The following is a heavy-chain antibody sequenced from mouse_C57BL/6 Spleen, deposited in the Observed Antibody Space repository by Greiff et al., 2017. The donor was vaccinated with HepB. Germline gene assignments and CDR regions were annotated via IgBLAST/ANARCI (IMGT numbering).Heavy chain of an antibody. J-gene: IGHJ2*01. D-gene: IGHD1-1*01. V-gene: IGHV1-82*01. CDR3: ARRGGSSYQYYFDY. CDR2: IYPGDGDT. CDR1: GYAFSSSW. Sequence: QVQLKESGPELVKPGASVKISCKASGYAFSSSWMNWVKQRPGKGLEWIGRIYPGDGDTNYNGKFKGKATLTADKSSSTAYMQLSSLTSEDSAVYFCARRGGSSYQYYFDYWGQGTTLTVSS.